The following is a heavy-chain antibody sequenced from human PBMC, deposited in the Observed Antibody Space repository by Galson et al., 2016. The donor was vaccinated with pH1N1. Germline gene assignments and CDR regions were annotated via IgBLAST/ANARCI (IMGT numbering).Heavy chain of an antibody. CDR2: IYYSGST. CDR3: ARWNDDAAADH. Sequence: TLSLTCTVSGDSVTNYYWSWIRQSPGKGLEWIAYIYYSGSTDYNPSLKSRVTISVDKSKNQFSLKLRSVTAADTAVYYCARWNDDAAADHWGQGTLVTVSS. D-gene: IGHD6-13*01. V-gene: IGHV4-59*02. J-gene: IGHJ4*02. CDR1: GDSVTNYY.